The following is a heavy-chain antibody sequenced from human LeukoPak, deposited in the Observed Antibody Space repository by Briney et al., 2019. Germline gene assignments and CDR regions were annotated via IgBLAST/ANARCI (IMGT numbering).Heavy chain of an antibody. CDR3: TRLSDCTNGVCAIN. CDR1: GFTFSGSA. V-gene: IGHV3-73*01. D-gene: IGHD2-8*01. Sequence: GGSLRLSCAASGFTFSGSAMHWVRRASGKGLEWVGRIRSKANSHTTAYAAPVKGRFTISRDDSKNTAYLQMNSLKTEDTAVYYCTRLSDCTNGVCAINWGQGTLVTVSS. CDR2: IRSKANSHTT. J-gene: IGHJ4*02.